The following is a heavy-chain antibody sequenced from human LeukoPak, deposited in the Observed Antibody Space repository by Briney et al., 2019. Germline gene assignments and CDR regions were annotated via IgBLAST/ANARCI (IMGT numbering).Heavy chain of an antibody. V-gene: IGHV3-30*04. D-gene: IGHD4-23*01. J-gene: IGHJ4*02. Sequence: GGSLRLSCAASGFTFSTYAMHWVRQAPGKGLEWVAVIPYDGSNKYYADSVKGRFTISRENSKNRLYLQMNSLRAEDTAVYYCARAEGYGGELDSWGQGTPVTVSS. CDR2: IPYDGSNK. CDR3: ARAEGYGGELDS. CDR1: GFTFSTYA.